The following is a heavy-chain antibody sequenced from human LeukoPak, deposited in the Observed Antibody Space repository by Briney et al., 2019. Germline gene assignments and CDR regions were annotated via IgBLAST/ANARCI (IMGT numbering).Heavy chain of an antibody. CDR2: FDPEDGET. Sequence: ASVKVSCKVSGYTLTELSMHLVRQAPGKGLEWMGGFDPEDGETIYAQKFQGRVTMTEDTSTDTAYMELSSLRSEDTAVYYCATAGDSSGYYYYWGQGTLVTVSS. CDR1: GYTLTELS. J-gene: IGHJ4*02. D-gene: IGHD3-22*01. CDR3: ATAGDSSGYYYY. V-gene: IGHV1-24*01.